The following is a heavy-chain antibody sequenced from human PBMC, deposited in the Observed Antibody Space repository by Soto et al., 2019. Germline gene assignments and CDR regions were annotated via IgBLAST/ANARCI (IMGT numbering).Heavy chain of an antibody. V-gene: IGHV4-31*03. D-gene: IGHD2-15*01. Sequence: QVQLQESGPGLVKPSQTLSLTCTVSGGSISSGGYYWSWIRQHPGKGLEWIGYIYYSGSTSYNPSLKRRVTRSVDTSKNQFSLKLSSVTAADTAVYYCASGVVVAATNAFDILGQGTMVTVSS. CDR2: IYYSGST. CDR3: ASGVVVAATNAFDI. CDR1: GGSISSGGYY. J-gene: IGHJ3*02.